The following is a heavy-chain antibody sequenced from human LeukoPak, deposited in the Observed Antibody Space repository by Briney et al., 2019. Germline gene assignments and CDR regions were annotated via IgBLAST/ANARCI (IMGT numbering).Heavy chain of an antibody. D-gene: IGHD3-16*02. J-gene: IGHJ4*02. CDR2: INTGNGNT. V-gene: IGHV1-3*04. CDR1: GFTFTNYA. CDR3: ARDKRGGGLIPAYADF. Sequence: ASVKVSCKPSGFTFTNYAMHWVRQAPGQRLEWMGWINTGNGNTKYSQKFQDRVTITRDTSASTAYMELSSLRSEDTAVYYYARDKRGGGLIPAYADFWGQGTLVTVSS.